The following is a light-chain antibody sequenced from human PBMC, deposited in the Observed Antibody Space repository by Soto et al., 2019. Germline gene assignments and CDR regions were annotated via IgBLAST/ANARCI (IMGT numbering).Light chain of an antibody. CDR1: QTISLF. V-gene: IGKV1-39*01. Sequence: IQMTQSPSSLSASVGDRVTITCRASQTISLFLNWYQQKPGTAPKLLIYAASNLQSGVPSRFSGRGSGTDFTLTINNLQPEDFATYYCQQSYNTPPISFGQGTRLDMK. J-gene: IGKJ5*01. CDR2: AAS. CDR3: QQSYNTPPIS.